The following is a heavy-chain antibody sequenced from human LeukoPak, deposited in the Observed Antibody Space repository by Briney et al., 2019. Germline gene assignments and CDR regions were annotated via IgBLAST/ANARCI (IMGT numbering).Heavy chain of an antibody. J-gene: IGHJ6*03. CDR2: MNPNSGNT. Sequence: GASVKVSCKASGYTFTSYDINWVRQATGQGLEWMGWMNPNSGNTGYAQKFQGRVTMTRNTSISTAYMELSSLRSEDTAVYYCARSELAAAGMVFYYYYYYVDVWGKGTTVTVSS. CDR1: GYTFTSYD. D-gene: IGHD6-13*01. CDR3: ARSELAAAGMVFYYYYYYVDV. V-gene: IGHV1-8*01.